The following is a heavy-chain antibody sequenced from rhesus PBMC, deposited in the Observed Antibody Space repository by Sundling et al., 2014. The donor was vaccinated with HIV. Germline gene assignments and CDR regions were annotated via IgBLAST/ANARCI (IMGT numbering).Heavy chain of an antibody. J-gene: IGHJ6*01. Sequence: QVQLHESGPGLVKPSETLALTCAVSGGAITGYYWNWIRQSQGKGLEWIGSIGGNSGSRYYNPSLKSQVAISIDTSKNQFSLKLSSVTAADTAEYFCAREAPFRITIFELVNFGLDSWGQGVGVTVSS. CDR3: AREAPFRITIFELVNFGLDS. CDR2: IGGNSGSR. V-gene: IGHV4-165*01. CDR1: GGAITGYY. D-gene: IGHD3-3*01.